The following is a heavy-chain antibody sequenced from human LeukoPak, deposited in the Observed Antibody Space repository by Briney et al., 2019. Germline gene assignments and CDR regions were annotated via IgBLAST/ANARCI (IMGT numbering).Heavy chain of an antibody. Sequence: GGSLRLSCAASGFTFSSYNTNWVRQAPGKGLEWVSSITSSSSYTFYADLVKGRFTISRDNAKNSLYLQMNSLRAEDTAIYYCAREGFAAASDIWGQGTMVTVSS. CDR1: GFTFSSYN. D-gene: IGHD2-15*01. V-gene: IGHV3-21*01. CDR2: ITSSSSYT. J-gene: IGHJ3*02. CDR3: AREGFAAASDI.